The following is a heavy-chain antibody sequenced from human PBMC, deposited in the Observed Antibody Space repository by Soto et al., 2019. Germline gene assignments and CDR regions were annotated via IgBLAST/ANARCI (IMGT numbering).Heavy chain of an antibody. CDR2: IDDTGST. CDR1: GDSIGSSY. Sequence: SETLSLTCTVSGDSIGSSYWNWIRQAPGKGLEWIGYIDDTGSTNYNPSLKSRVTLSVDPSNNQYSLKLSSVTAADTAVYYCARGVLEWLLRDSYYYYMDVWGKGTTVTVSS. D-gene: IGHD3-3*01. V-gene: IGHV4-59*01. CDR3: ARGVLEWLLRDSYYYYMDV. J-gene: IGHJ6*03.